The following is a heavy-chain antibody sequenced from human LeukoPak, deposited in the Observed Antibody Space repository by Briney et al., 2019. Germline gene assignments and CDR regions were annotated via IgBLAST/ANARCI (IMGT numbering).Heavy chain of an antibody. D-gene: IGHD2-2*01. CDR3: AREGEGAMPAFDI. CDR1: GFIFSSYA. CDR2: IDWNGGST. J-gene: IGHJ3*02. V-gene: IGHV3-20*04. Sequence: GGSLRLSCAASGFIFSSYAMSWVRQAPGKGLEWVSGIDWNGGSTGYADSVKGRFTISRDNAKNSLYLQMNSLRAEDTALYYCAREGEGAMPAFDIWGQGTMVTVSS.